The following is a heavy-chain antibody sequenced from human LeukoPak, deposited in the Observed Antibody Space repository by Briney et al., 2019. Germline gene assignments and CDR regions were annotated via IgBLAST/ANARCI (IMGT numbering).Heavy chain of an antibody. D-gene: IGHD1-26*01. V-gene: IGHV3-23*01. Sequence: GGSLRLSCAAFGFTFSSYAMSWVRQAPGKGLEWVSAISGSGGSTYYADSVKGRFTISRDNSKNTLYLQMNSLRAEDTAVYYCAKDRGGSFWFDPWGQGTLVTVSS. CDR1: GFTFSSYA. J-gene: IGHJ5*02. CDR2: ISGSGGST. CDR3: AKDRGGSFWFDP.